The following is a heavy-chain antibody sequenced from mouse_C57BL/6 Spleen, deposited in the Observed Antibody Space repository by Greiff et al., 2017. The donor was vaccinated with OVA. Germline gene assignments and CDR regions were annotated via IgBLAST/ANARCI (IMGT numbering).Heavy chain of an antibody. D-gene: IGHD2-3*01. V-gene: IGHV1-53*01. J-gene: IGHJ1*03. Sequence: QVQLQQPGTELVKPGASVKLSCKASGYTFTSYWLHWVTQRPGQGLEWIGNINPSNGGTNYNDKFKSKATLTVDKSSSTAYMQLSSLTSEDSAVYYCARRGDDGYGWYFEVWGTGTTVTVSS. CDR1: GYTFTSYW. CDR3: ARRGDDGYGWYFEV. CDR2: INPSNGGT.